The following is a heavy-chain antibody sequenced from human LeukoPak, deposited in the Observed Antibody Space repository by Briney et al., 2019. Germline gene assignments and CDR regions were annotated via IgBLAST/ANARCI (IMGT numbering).Heavy chain of an antibody. Sequence: GGSLRLSCAASGFTFTHYEMNWVRQAPGKGLAGVSYISSSGRIIYYADSVKGRFTISRDNAQKSLYLQMNSLRADDTAVYYCAREAFSGYDYFDYWGQGTLVTVSS. J-gene: IGHJ4*02. D-gene: IGHD5-12*01. CDR2: ISSSGRII. V-gene: IGHV3-48*03. CDR3: AREAFSGYDYFDY. CDR1: GFTFTHYE.